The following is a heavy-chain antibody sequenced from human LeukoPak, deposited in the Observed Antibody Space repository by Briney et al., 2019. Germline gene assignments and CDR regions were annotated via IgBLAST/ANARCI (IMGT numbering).Heavy chain of an antibody. D-gene: IGHD4-11*01. J-gene: IGHJ5*02. Sequence: PAGTLSLTCAVAGGSISSSNWWSWVRQPPGKGREWIGEIYHSGSTNYNPSLKSRVTMSVDTSKNHFSLKVSAVTAADTGVYYCARTVQSNWFVTWGPGALVTVSS. CDR2: IYHSGST. CDR1: GGSISSSNW. CDR3: ARTVQSNWFVT. V-gene: IGHV4-4*02.